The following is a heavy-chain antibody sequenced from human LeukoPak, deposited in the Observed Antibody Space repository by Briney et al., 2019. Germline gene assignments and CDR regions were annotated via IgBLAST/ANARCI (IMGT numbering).Heavy chain of an antibody. D-gene: IGHD1-1*01. CDR3: AREERLTDDAFDI. J-gene: IGHJ3*02. CDR2: ISGSGGST. Sequence: GGSLRLSCAASGFTFSGYAMSWVRQAPGKGLEWVSAISGSGGSTYYADSVQGRFTISRDNSKNTLYLQMNSLRAEDTAVYYCAREERLTDDAFDIWGQGTMVTVSS. CDR1: GFTFSGYA. V-gene: IGHV3-23*01.